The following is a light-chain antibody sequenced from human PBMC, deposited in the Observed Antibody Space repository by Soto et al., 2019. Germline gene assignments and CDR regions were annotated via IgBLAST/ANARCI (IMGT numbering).Light chain of an antibody. CDR3: CSYTSSSTVV. J-gene: IGLJ2*01. Sequence: QSALTQPASVSGSPGQSITISCTGTSSDVGGYNYVSWYQQHPGKAPKLMIYEVSNRPSGVSNRFSGSKSGNTASLTISGLQAEDEADYYFCSYTSSSTVVFGGGTKLTVL. V-gene: IGLV2-14*01. CDR1: SSDVGGYNY. CDR2: EVS.